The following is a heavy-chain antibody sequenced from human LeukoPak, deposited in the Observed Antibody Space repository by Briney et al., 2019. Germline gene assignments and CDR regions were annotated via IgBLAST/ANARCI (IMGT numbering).Heavy chain of an antibody. CDR2: ISSSSSYI. J-gene: IGHJ6*03. CDR3: ASPADCSGGSCYSNYYYYMDV. CDR1: GFTFSSYS. D-gene: IGHD2-15*01. Sequence: GGSLRRSCAASGFTFSSYSMNWVRQAPGKGLEWVSSISSSSSYIYYADSVKGRFTISRDNAKNSLYLQMNSLRAEDTAVYYCASPADCSGGSCYSNYYYYMDVWGKGTTVTVSS. V-gene: IGHV3-21*01.